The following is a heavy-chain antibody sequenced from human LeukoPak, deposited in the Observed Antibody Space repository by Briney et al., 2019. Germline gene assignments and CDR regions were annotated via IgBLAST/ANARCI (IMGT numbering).Heavy chain of an antibody. D-gene: IGHD2/OR15-2a*01. Sequence: PGGSLRLSCAASGFTFRAYAMHWVRQAPGQGLEWVAVISYDGSRTYTADSVKGRITISRDNSEDTAYLHMNILRPEDTAVYYCARDAQDYFDSTTSFDYWGQGTLLIVSS. CDR1: GFTFRAYA. J-gene: IGHJ4*02. CDR2: ISYDGSRT. V-gene: IGHV3-30*04. CDR3: ARDAQDYFDSTTSFDY.